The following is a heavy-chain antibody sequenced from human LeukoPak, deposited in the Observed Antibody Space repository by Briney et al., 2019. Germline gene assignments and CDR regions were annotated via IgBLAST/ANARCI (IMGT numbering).Heavy chain of an antibody. V-gene: IGHV1-8*01. CDR1: GYTFTSYD. Sequence: ASVKVSCKASGYTFTSYDINWVRQATGQGLEWMGWMNPNSGNTGYAQKFQGRVTMTMNTSISTAYMELSSLRSEDTAVYYCARGKVRGVKSRDWFDPWGQGTLVTVSS. D-gene: IGHD3-10*01. J-gene: IGHJ5*02. CDR3: ARGKVRGVKSRDWFDP. CDR2: MNPNSGNT.